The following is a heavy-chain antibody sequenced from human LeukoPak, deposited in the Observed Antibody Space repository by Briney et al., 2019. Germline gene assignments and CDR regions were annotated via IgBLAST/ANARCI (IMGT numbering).Heavy chain of an antibody. CDR1: GGSISSGGYY. CDR2: IYYSGST. J-gene: IGHJ3*02. Sequence: SETLSLTCTVSGGSISSGGYYWSWIRQYPGKGLEWIGYIYYSGSTYYNPSLKSRVTISVDRSKNQFSLKLSSVTAADTAVYYCARHIGGQPPFAFDIWGQGTMVTVSS. CDR3: ARHIGGQPPFAFDI. D-gene: IGHD4-23*01. V-gene: IGHV4-31*03.